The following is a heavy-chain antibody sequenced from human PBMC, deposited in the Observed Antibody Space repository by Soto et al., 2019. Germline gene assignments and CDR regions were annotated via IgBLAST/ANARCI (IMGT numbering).Heavy chain of an antibody. V-gene: IGHV4-34*01. J-gene: IGHJ5*02. CDR2: INHSGST. D-gene: IGHD3-10*01. CDR1: GVSFSVYY. Sequence: ETLSVTGTVYGVSFSVYYWSWIRQPPGKGLEWIGEINHSGSTNYNPSLKSRVTISVDTSKNQFSLKLSSVTAADTAVYYCARGLSRDYNWFDPWGQGTLVTVSS. CDR3: ARGLSRDYNWFDP.